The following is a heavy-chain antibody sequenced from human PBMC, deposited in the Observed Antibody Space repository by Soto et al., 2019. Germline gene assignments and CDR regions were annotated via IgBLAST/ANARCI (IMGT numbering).Heavy chain of an antibody. J-gene: IGHJ4*02. V-gene: IGHV1-46*03. CDR2: VNPTGGST. CDR3: ARHLAAGDY. CDR1: GYTFTSYY. D-gene: IGHD6-25*01. Sequence: QVQLVQSGAEVKKPGASVRVSCKASGYTFTSYYIHWVRQAPGQGLEWMAIVNPTGGSTNYAQKFQGRVTVTFDTSTSTVVMELNSLRYEDTAVYYCARHLAAGDYWGQGTLVTVSS.